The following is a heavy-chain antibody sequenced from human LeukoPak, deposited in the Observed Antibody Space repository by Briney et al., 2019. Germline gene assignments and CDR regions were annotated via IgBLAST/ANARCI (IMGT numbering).Heavy chain of an antibody. J-gene: IGHJ4*02. V-gene: IGHV4-39*07. CDR1: GGSISSSSYY. D-gene: IGHD6-13*01. Sequence: SETLSLTCTVSGGSISSSSYYWGWIRQPPGKGLEWIGSIYYSGSTYYNPSLKSRVTISVDTSKNQFSLKLSSVTAADTAVYYCARGSYSSSWDDYWGQGTLVTVSS. CDR2: IYYSGST. CDR3: ARGSYSSSWDDY.